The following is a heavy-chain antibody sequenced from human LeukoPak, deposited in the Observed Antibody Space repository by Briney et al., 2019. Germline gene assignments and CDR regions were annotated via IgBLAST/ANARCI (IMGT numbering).Heavy chain of an antibody. D-gene: IGHD6-6*01. J-gene: IGHJ4*02. Sequence: GGSLRLSCAASGFTFSSYGMHWVRQAPGKGLEWVAFIRYDGSNKYYADSVKGRFTISRDNSKNTLYLQMNSLRAEDTAVYYCAKDFYPSSIAARCNFEYWGQGTQVTVSS. CDR1: GFTFSSYG. CDR3: AKDFYPSSIAARCNFEY. V-gene: IGHV3-30*02. CDR2: IRYDGSNK.